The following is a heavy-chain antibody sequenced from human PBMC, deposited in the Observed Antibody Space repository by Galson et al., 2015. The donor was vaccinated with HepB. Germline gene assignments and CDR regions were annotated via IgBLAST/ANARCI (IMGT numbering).Heavy chain of an antibody. CDR3: ARGSEDIVVGRGWFDP. D-gene: IGHD2-2*01. V-gene: IGHV4-59*09. J-gene: IGHJ5*02. Sequence: TKYNPSLQSRVAISVDTSKNQVSLKVNSVTAADTAVYYCARGSEDIVVGRGWFDPWGQGTLVTVSS. CDR2: T.